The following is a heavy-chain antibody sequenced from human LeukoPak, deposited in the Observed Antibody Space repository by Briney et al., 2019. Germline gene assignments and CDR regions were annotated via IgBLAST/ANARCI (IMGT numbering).Heavy chain of an antibody. Sequence: ASVKVSCKASGGTFSSYAISWVRQAPGQGLEWMGGIIPIFGTANYAQKFQGRVTITADESTSTAYMELSSLRSEDTAVYYCARGLYYYDSNGYAKYFDYWGQGTLVTVSS. CDR3: ARGLYYYDSNGYAKYFDY. V-gene: IGHV1-69*13. J-gene: IGHJ4*02. CDR2: IIPIFGTA. D-gene: IGHD3-22*01. CDR1: GGTFSSYA.